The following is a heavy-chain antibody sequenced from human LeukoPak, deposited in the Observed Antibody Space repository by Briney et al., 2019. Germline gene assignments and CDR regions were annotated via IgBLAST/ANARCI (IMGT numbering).Heavy chain of an antibody. V-gene: IGHV4-34*01. CDR2: INHSGST. CDR1: GGSFSGYY. J-gene: IGHJ4*02. D-gene: IGHD3-3*01. CDR3: ARGKSRLRFLEWLPFGQNYFDY. Sequence: SETLSLTCAVYGGSFSGYYWSWIRQPPGKGLEWIGEINHSGSTNYNPSLKSRVTISVDTSKNQFSLKLSSVTAADTAVYYCARGKSRLRFLEWLPFGQNYFDYWGQGTLVTVSS.